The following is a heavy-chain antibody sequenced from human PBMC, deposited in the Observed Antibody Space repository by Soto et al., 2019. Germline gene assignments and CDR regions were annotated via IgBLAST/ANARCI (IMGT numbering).Heavy chain of an antibody. CDR1: GFTFSSYG. V-gene: IGHV3-33*01. J-gene: IGHJ6*03. CDR2: IWYDGSNK. D-gene: IGHD3-3*01. Sequence: QVQLVESGGGVVQPGRSLRLSCAASGFTFSSYGMHWVRQAPGKGLEWVAVIWYDGSNKYYADSVKGRFTISRDNSKNARYLQMNSLRAEDTAVYYCARGYYDFWSVYYFGQDYMDVWGKGTTVTVSS. CDR3: ARGYYDFWSVYYFGQDYMDV.